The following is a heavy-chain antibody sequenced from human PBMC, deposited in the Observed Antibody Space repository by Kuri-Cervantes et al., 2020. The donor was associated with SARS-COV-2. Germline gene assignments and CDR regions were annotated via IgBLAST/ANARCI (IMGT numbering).Heavy chain of an antibody. CDR2: IYTSGST. V-gene: IGHV4-61*02. J-gene: IGHJ3*02. CDR3: ARDLGAFDI. CDR1: GGSISSGSYY. Sequence: LSLTCTVSGGSISSGSYYWSWIRQPAGKGLEWIGRIYTSGSTNYNPSLKSRVTISVDTSKNQFSLKLSSVTAADTAVYYCARDLGAFDIWGQGTMVTVSS.